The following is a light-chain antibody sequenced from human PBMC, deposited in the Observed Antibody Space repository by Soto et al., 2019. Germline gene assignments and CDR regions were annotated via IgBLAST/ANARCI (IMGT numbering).Light chain of an antibody. V-gene: IGKV3-15*01. CDR1: QSVSSN. J-gene: IGKJ1*01. Sequence: EIVMTQSPAILSVSPGDRATLSCRAGQSVSSNLAWYQQKPGQTPRLVIYGASNRATGVPARFSGSGSGTDFTLTISSLQSEDFAVYYCLQYDDWHRTFGQGTKVDIK. CDR2: GAS. CDR3: LQYDDWHRT.